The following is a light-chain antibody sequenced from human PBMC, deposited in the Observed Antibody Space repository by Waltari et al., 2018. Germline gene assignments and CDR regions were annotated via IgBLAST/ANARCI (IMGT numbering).Light chain of an antibody. V-gene: IGKV3-15*01. CDR1: QNVSSK. Sequence: ETVMTQSPASLSVSPGEGAILSCRASQNVSSKLAWYQQKPGQAPRLLIFGASTRATGIPARFSVSGSGTEFTLTISSLQSEDFAVYYCQQYNNWPPITFGQGTRLEIK. J-gene: IGKJ5*01. CDR2: GAS. CDR3: QQYNNWPPIT.